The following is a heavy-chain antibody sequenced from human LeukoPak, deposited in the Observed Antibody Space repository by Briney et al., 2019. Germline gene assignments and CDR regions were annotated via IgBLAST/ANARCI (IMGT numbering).Heavy chain of an antibody. V-gene: IGHV4-59*08. D-gene: IGHD3-16*01. CDR2: IYYTGST. CDR3: ARHPGGENTQFDY. Sequence: SETLSLSCAVSGGSIRNYIWIWIRQPPGKGLEWIGYIYYTGSTTYNPYPKSRLTISMDTSKNQFSLERRSVTAADTALYYCARHPGGENTQFDYWGQGTLVTVSS. CDR1: GGSIRNYI. J-gene: IGHJ4*02.